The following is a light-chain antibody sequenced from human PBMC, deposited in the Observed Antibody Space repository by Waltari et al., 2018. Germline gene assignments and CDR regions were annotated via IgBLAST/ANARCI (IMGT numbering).Light chain of an antibody. CDR2: EGS. CDR1: SSDVGSYNL. CDR3: CSYGGSSSNWV. V-gene: IGLV2-23*01. J-gene: IGLJ3*02. Sequence: QSALTQPASVSGSPGQSIIISCTGTSSDVGSYNLVSWYQHHPGKAPQLMIYEGSKRPSGVSNRFSGSKSDNMASLTISGLQAEDEADYYCCSYGGSSSNWVFGGGTKLTVL.